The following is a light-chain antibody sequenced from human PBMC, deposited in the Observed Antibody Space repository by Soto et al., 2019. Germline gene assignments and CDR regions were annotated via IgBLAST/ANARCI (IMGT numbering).Light chain of an antibody. CDR3: CSYAGSSFYV. J-gene: IGLJ1*01. Sequence: QSVLTQPASVSGSPGQSITISCTGTSSDVGNYNLVSWYQQHPGKAPKLMIYEGTKRPSGVSYRFSGSKSCNTASLTTSGLQAEDEADYYCCSYAGSSFYVFGTGTKVTVL. CDR2: EGT. V-gene: IGLV2-23*01. CDR1: SSDVGNYNL.